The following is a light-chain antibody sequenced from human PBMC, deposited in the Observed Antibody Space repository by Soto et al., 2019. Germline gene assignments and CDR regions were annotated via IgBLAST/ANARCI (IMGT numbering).Light chain of an antibody. CDR2: LNSDGSH. V-gene: IGLV4-69*01. CDR1: SGHSSYA. Sequence: QLVLTRSPSASASLGASVKLTCTLSSGHSSYAIAWHQQQPEKGPRYLMKLNSDGSHSKGDGIPDRFSGSSSGAERYLTIASLQSEDEADYYCQTWGTGIQVFGGGTKLPVL. J-gene: IGLJ3*02. CDR3: QTWGTGIQV.